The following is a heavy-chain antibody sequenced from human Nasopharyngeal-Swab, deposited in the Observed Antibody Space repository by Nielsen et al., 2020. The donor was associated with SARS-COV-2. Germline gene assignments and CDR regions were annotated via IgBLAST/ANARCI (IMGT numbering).Heavy chain of an antibody. V-gene: IGHV4-59*01. D-gene: IGHD2-15*01. Sequence: SETLSLTCTVSGGSISDYNWNWIRQPPGKGLEWVGCVVYSGRTNYSPSLKSRVTISVDTSKYQFSLKLSSVTAADTAVYYCARGGGSGSNYHHFPYMDVWGKGTTVTVSS. CDR1: GGSISDYN. J-gene: IGHJ6*03. CDR2: VVYSGRT. CDR3: ARGGGSGSNYHHFPYMDV.